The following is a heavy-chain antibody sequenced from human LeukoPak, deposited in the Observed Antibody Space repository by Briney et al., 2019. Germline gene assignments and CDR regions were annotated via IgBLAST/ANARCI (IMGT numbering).Heavy chain of an antibody. CDR1: GYTFTSYA. CDR2: INAGNGNT. D-gene: IGHD2-2*01. J-gene: IGHJ5*02. CDR3: ARTPLGYCSSTSCQPLDP. V-gene: IGHV1-3*01. Sequence: ASVKVSCKASGYTFTSYAMHWVRQAPGQRLEWMGWINAGNGNTKYSQKFQGRVTITRDTSASTAYMELSSLRSEDTAVYYCARTPLGYCSSTSCQPLDPWGQGTLVTVSS.